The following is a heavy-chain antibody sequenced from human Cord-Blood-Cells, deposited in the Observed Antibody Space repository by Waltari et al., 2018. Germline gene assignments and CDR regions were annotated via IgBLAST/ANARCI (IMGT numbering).Heavy chain of an antibody. CDR2: INPNSGGT. Sequence: VQLVQAGAEVKKPGASVKFSCTTSGYTFTGYYMYWVRQAPGQGLEWMEWINPNSGGTNYAQKFQGRVTMTRDTSISTAYMELSRLRSDDTAVYYCARDYYGSGSYYDYWGQGTLVTVSS. D-gene: IGHD3-10*01. V-gene: IGHV1-2*02. CDR1: GYTFTGYY. CDR3: ARDYYGSGSYYDY. J-gene: IGHJ4*02.